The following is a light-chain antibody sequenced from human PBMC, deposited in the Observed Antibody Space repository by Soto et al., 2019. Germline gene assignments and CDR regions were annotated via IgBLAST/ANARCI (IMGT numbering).Light chain of an antibody. CDR2: GAS. J-gene: IGKJ5*01. CDR3: QQYGHSPIT. CDR1: QSLSGNY. V-gene: IGKV3-20*01. Sequence: EIVLTQSPGTLSLSPGERVTLSCRASQSLSGNYLAWYQQKPGQAPKFLIYGASNRATDIPDRFSGGGSGTAFALTINRLEPEDSAVYYCQQYGHSPITFGQGTRLEIK.